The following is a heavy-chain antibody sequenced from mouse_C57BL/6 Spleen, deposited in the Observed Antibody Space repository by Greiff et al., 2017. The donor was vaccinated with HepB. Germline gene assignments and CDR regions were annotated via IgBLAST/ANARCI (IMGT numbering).Heavy chain of an antibody. CDR1: GYTFTSYW. CDR3: ATGYDGSSYDGYWYFDV. D-gene: IGHD1-1*01. Sequence: VQLQQSGAELVKPGASVKLSCKASGYTFTSYWMHWVKQRPGQGLEWIGMIHPNSGSTNYNEKFKSKATLTVDKSSSTAYMQLSSLTSEDSAVYYWATGYDGSSYDGYWYFDVWGTGTTVTVSS. CDR2: IHPNSGST. V-gene: IGHV1-64*01. J-gene: IGHJ1*03.